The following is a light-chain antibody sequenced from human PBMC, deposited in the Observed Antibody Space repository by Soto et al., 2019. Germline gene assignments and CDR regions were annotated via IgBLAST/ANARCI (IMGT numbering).Light chain of an antibody. V-gene: IGKV1-33*01. J-gene: IGKJ3*01. CDR3: QPYDNPPP. Sequence: DIQMTQSPSSLSASVGDRVTITCQASQDISNYLNWYQQKPGKAPKLLIYDASNLETGVPSRFSGSGSGTDFTFTISSLQPEDIATFYCQPYDNPPPFGPGTKLGIK. CDR2: DAS. CDR1: QDISNY.